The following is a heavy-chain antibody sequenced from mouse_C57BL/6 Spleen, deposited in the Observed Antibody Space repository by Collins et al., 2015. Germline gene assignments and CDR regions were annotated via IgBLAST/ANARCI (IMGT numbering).Heavy chain of an antibody. D-gene: IGHD1-1*01. J-gene: IGHJ1*03. Sequence: QIQLVQSGPELKKPGETVKISCKASGYTFTTYGMSWVKQAPGKGLKWMGWINTYSGVPTYADDFKGRFAFSLQTSASTAYLQINNLKNEDTAIYFCARYRYYAAWYFDVWGTGTTVTVSS. CDR3: ARYRYYAAWYFDV. CDR1: GYTFTTYG. CDR2: INTYSGVP. V-gene: IGHV9-3*01.